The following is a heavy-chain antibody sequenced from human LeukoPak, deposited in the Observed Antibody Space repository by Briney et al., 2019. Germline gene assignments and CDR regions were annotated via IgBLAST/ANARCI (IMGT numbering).Heavy chain of an antibody. CDR3: ARGGYYPPPKV. J-gene: IGHJ3*01. D-gene: IGHD3-16*01. CDR1: GGSISSGSYY. Sequence: SETLSFTCTVSGGSISSGSYYWSWIRQPAGKGLEWLGRIYTSGSTNYNPSLKSRVTISVDTSKNQFSLKLSSVTAADTAVYYCARGGYYPPPKVWGQGTMVTVSS. CDR2: IYTSGST. V-gene: IGHV4-61*02.